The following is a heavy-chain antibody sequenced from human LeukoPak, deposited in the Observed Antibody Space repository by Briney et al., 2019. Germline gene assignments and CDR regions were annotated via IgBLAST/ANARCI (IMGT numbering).Heavy chain of an antibody. CDR1: VFTFSSYP. CDR2: ISGSGGGT. Sequence: LTGGPLRLSCAASVFTFSSYPMSWVRQAPGKGLECVSGISGSGGGTFYPESVKGRFIISRDNSKNTLYLQMNSLRAEDTAVYYCAKGSGTRAFDIWGQGTMVTVSS. V-gene: IGHV3-23*01. CDR3: AKGSGTRAFDI. D-gene: IGHD3-10*01. J-gene: IGHJ3*02.